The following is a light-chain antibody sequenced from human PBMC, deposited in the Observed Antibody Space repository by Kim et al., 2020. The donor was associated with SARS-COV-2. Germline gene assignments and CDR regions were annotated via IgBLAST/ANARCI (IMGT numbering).Light chain of an antibody. CDR1: QGIRKD. Sequence: DIQMTQSPSSLSASVGDTVTITCRASQGIRKDLGWYQQKPGKAPKRLIYAASSLQSGVPSRFSGSGSGTEFTLTISCLQPEDFATYHCLQHNTYPPTFGGGTKVEI. CDR2: AAS. CDR3: LQHNTYPPT. J-gene: IGKJ4*01. V-gene: IGKV1-17*01.